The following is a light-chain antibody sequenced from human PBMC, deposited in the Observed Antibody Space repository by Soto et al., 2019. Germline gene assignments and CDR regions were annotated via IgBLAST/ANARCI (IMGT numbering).Light chain of an antibody. CDR1: SSDVGGYNY. CDR2: DVS. J-gene: IGLJ1*01. CDR3: SSYTTSNTRQIV. V-gene: IGLV2-14*03. Sequence: QSALTQPASVSGSPGQSITISCTGTSSDVGGYNYVSWYQHHPGKAPKLMIYDVSNRPSGVSNRFSGSKSGNTASLTISGLQPEDEADYYSSSYTTSNTRQIVFGTGTKV.